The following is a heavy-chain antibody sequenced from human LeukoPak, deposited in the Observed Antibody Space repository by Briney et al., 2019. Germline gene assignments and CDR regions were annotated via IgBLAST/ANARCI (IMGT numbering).Heavy chain of an antibody. V-gene: IGHV3-23*01. CDR1: GFTFSSYA. J-gene: IGHJ4*02. D-gene: IGHD1-26*01. Sequence: GGSLRLSCAASGFTFSSYAMSWVRQAPGKGLEWVSAIGGSGGSTYYADSVKGRFTISRDNSKNTLYLQMNSLRAEDTAVYYCAKAPRFEWELPIDYWGQGTLVTVSS. CDR2: IGGSGGST. CDR3: AKAPRFEWELPIDY.